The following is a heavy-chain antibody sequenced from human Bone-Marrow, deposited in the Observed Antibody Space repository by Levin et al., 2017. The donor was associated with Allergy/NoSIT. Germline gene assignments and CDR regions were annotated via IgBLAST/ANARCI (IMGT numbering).Heavy chain of an antibody. CDR3: ARQKISYFDS. J-gene: IGHJ4*02. CDR1: GYRFTSNW. CDR2: IHPGDSET. V-gene: IGHV5-51*01. Sequence: GESLKISCKGSGYRFTSNWIAWLRQMPGKGLEWMGIIHPGDSETTYSPSFQGQVTISVDKSINTAYLQWSSLKASDTAMYYCARQKISYFDSWGQGTLVTVSS.